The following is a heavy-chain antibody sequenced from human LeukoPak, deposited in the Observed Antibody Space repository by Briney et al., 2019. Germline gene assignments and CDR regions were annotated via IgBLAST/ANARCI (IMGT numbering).Heavy chain of an antibody. Sequence: GGSLRLSCETAGFTFSTYDMHWVRQAPGKGLEWVAVISYDGSNKYFADSVKGRFTISRDNSKNTLYLQMNSLRAEDTAVYYCAKKLPLSGLGYYFDYWGQGTLVTVSS. V-gene: IGHV3-30*18. CDR1: GFTFSTYD. J-gene: IGHJ4*02. CDR3: AKKLPLSGLGYYFDY. D-gene: IGHD3-3*01. CDR2: ISYDGSNK.